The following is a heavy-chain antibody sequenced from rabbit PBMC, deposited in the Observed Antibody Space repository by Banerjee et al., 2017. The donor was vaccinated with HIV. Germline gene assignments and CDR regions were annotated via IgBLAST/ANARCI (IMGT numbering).Heavy chain of an antibody. Sequence: QEQLEESGGDLVKPEGSLTLTCTASGFSFSNGYVMCWVRQAPGKGLEWIACIYVDSVANTYYANWAKGRFSISKTSSTTVTLQMTSLTAADTATYFCARDLAGVIGWNFVLWGQGTLVTVS. V-gene: IGHV1S45*01. CDR3: ARDLAGVIGWNFVL. D-gene: IGHD4-1*01. CDR2: IYVDSVANT. CDR1: GFSFSNGYV. J-gene: IGHJ3*01.